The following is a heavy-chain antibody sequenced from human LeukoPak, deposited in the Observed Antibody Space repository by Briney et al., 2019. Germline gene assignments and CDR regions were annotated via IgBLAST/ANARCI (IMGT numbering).Heavy chain of an antibody. Sequence: ASVKVSCKASGYTFTSYGSSWVRQAPGQGLEWMGWISAYNGNTNYAQKLQGRVTMTTDTSTSTAYMELRSLRSDDTAVYYCARVSPPYYDSSGYYPYWGQGTLVTVSS. CDR3: ARVSPPYYDSSGYYPY. J-gene: IGHJ4*02. V-gene: IGHV1-18*01. D-gene: IGHD3-22*01. CDR2: ISAYNGNT. CDR1: GYTFTSYG.